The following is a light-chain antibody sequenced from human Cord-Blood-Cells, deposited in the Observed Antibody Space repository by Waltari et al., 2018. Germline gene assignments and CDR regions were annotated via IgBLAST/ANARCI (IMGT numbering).Light chain of an antibody. CDR3: CSYAGSSTV. Sequence: QSALPQPASVSGSPGQSITISCTGTSSDAGSYNLVSWYQQPPGKAPKLMIYEGSKRTSGVSNRFSGSKSGNTASLTISGLQAEDEADYCCCSYAGSSTVFGTGTKVTVL. V-gene: IGLV2-23*03. CDR1: SSDAGSYNL. J-gene: IGLJ1*01. CDR2: EGS.